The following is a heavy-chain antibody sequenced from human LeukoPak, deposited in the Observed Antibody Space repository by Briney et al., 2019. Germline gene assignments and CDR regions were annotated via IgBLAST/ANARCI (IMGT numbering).Heavy chain of an antibody. J-gene: IGHJ4*02. CDR3: VMNGGSLDY. CDR2: INLDGTDK. D-gene: IGHD2-15*01. CDR1: GFSFSNHW. V-gene: IGHV3-7*01. Sequence: GGSLRLSCAASGFSFSNHWMSWVRQAPGKGLEWVASINLDGTDKYYVDAVKGRFTISRDNAKNSLFLEMNSLRATDTAVYYCVMNGGSLDYWGQGTLVTVSS.